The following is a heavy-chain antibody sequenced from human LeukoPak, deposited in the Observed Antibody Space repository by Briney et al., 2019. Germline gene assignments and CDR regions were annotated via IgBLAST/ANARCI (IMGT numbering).Heavy chain of an antibody. CDR1: GYTFTSYG. D-gene: IGHD3-22*01. J-gene: IGHJ3*02. V-gene: IGHV1-18*01. Sequence: ASVKVSCKASGYTFTSYGISWVRQAPGQGLEWMGWISAYNGNTNYAQKLQGRVTMTTDTSTSTAYMELRSLRSDDTAVYFCARDNTYYYDSSGLGAFDIWGQGTMVTVSS. CDR3: ARDNTYYYDSSGLGAFDI. CDR2: ISAYNGNT.